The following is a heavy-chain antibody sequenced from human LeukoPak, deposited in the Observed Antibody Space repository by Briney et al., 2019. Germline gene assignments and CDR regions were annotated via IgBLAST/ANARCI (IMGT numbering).Heavy chain of an antibody. CDR1: GDSISRYY. Sequence: SETLSLTCTVSGDSISRYYWSWIRQPPGKGLEWIGYIYYSGSTNYNPSLKSRVTISVDTSKNQFSLKLSSVTAADTAVYYCARHRRDSSGYYYGDAFDIWGQGTMVTVSS. CDR3: ARHRRDSSGYYYGDAFDI. D-gene: IGHD3-22*01. J-gene: IGHJ3*02. CDR2: IYYSGST. V-gene: IGHV4-59*08.